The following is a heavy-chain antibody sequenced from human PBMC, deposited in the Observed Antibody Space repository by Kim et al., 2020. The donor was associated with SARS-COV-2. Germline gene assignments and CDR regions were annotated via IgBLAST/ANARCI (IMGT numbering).Heavy chain of an antibody. Sequence: RYSPSFQGQVTMSADKSISTAHLQWSSLKASDTAMYYCARRSSSSWLFDYWGQGTLVTVSS. J-gene: IGHJ4*02. D-gene: IGHD6-13*01. CDR3: ARRSSSSWLFDY. V-gene: IGHV5-51*01.